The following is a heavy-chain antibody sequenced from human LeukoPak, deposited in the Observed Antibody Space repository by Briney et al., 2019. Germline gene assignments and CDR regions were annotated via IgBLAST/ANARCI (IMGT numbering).Heavy chain of an antibody. D-gene: IGHD3-10*01. CDR3: ARDSSGLPGFGDFYMDV. J-gene: IGHJ6*03. CDR1: GFTFSSFW. Sequence: GGSLRLSCTASGFTFSSFWMSWVRQAPGKGLEWVANIKQDGSDKYYVDSVKGRFTISRDNAKNSLYLQMNSLRAEDTAVYYCARDSSGLPGFGDFYMDVWGRGTTVTVSS. V-gene: IGHV3-7*01. CDR2: IKQDGSDK.